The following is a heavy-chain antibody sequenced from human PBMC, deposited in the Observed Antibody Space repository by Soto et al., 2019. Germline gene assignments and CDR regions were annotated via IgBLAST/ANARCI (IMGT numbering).Heavy chain of an antibody. CDR3: ARKVVTAYNWFDP. D-gene: IGHD2-21*02. V-gene: IGHV4-34*01. CDR1: GGSFSGYY. J-gene: IGHJ5*02. CDR2: INHSGST. Sequence: LSLTCAVYGGSFSGYYWSWIRQPPGKGLEWIGEINHSGSTNYNPSLKSRVTISVDTSKNQFSLKLSSVTAADTAVYYCARKVVTAYNWFDPWGQGTLVTVSS.